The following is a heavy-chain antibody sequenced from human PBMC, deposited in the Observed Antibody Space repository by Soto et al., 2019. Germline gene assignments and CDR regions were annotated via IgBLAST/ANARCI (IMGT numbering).Heavy chain of an antibody. J-gene: IGHJ6*02. V-gene: IGHV1-2*04. CDR3: ARDSITMVRGVINYYGMDV. CDR1: GYTFTGYY. CDR2: INPNSGGT. Sequence: QVQLVQSGAEVKKPGASVKVSCKASGYTFTGYYMHWVRQAPGQGLEWMGWINPNSGGTNYAQKFQGWVTMTRDTSISTAYMELSRLRSDDTAVYYCARDSITMVRGVINYYGMDVWGQGTTVTVSS. D-gene: IGHD3-10*01.